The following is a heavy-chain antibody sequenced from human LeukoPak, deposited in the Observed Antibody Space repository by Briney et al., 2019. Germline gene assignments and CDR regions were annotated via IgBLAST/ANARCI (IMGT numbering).Heavy chain of an antibody. Sequence: GGSLRLSCATSGFTFSYYGMNWIRQAPGKGLEWGSSIRSDGSNAYYADSVKGRFTISRDNSKNTLYLQMNSLRAEDTAVYYCAKDRYFGSGTYYSVDYWGQGTLVTVSS. CDR3: AKDRYFGSGTYYSVDY. V-gene: IGHV3-30*02. J-gene: IGHJ4*02. D-gene: IGHD3-10*01. CDR2: IRSDGSNA. CDR1: GFTFSYYG.